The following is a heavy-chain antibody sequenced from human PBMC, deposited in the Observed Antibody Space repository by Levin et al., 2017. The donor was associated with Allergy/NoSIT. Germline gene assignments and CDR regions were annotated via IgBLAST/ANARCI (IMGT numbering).Heavy chain of an antibody. CDR2: IYSGGST. CDR1: GFTVSSNY. V-gene: IGHV3-53*01. J-gene: IGHJ4*02. D-gene: IGHD3-10*01. Sequence: GGSLRLSCAASGFTVSSNYMSWVRQAPGKGLEWVSVIYSGGSTYYADSVKGRFTISRDNSKNTLYLQMNSLRAEDTAVYYCARVRNYYGSGSYGIDYWGQGTLVTVSS. CDR3: ARVRNYYGSGSYGIDY.